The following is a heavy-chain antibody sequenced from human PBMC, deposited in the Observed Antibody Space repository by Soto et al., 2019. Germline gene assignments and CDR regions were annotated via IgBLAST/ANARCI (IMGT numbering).Heavy chain of an antibody. D-gene: IGHD5-12*01. CDR2: ISRSSGYI. Sequence: EVQLVESGGGLVKPGESLRLSCAASGFTFSNYNMIWVRQAPGKGLEWVSSISRSSGYIYYADSMKGRFTISRDNAKNSLFLHMNSLRDEDTAVYFCARCGTGVQDGYNYIPNYWGQGTLVTVSS. J-gene: IGHJ4*02. V-gene: IGHV3-21*01. CDR3: ARCGTGVQDGYNYIPNY. CDR1: GFTFSNYN.